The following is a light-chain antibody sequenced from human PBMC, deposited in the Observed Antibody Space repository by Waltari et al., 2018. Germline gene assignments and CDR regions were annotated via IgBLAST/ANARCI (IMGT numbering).Light chain of an antibody. Sequence: EIEMTQSPASLSVSPGETAILTCRASQNIGTSLSWFQLRPGRAPRHLIYGASTRATVIPARFRASGSGTEFSLTISSLQSDDFAVYYCLQYNNWPYTFGQGTRLEIK. CDR2: GAS. J-gene: IGKJ2*01. CDR3: LQYNNWPYT. CDR1: QNIGTS. V-gene: IGKV3-15*01.